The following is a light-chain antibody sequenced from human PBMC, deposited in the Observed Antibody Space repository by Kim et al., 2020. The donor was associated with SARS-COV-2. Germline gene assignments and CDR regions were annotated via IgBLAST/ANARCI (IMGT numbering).Light chain of an antibody. CDR1: QSVSRY. Sequence: EIVLTQSPATLSLSPGERATLSCRATQSVSRYLAWYQQKPGQAPRLLIHDASNRATGIPARFSGSGSGTDFTLTISSLEPEDFAVYYCQQRSYWPTFGQGTRLEIK. CDR3: QQRSYWPT. CDR2: DAS. V-gene: IGKV3-11*01. J-gene: IGKJ5*01.